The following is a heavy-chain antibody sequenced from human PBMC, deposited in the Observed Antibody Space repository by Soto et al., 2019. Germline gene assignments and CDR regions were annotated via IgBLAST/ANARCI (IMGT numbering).Heavy chain of an antibody. J-gene: IGHJ4*02. CDR1: GFTLSGYW. V-gene: IGHV3-7*01. Sequence: PGGSLRLSCVASGFTLSGYWMSWFRQAPGKGLEWVANMKQDGSEKYYVDSVKGRFTISRDNAKNSLYLQMNSLRVEDTAVYYCARDIDSSSWYYYFDYWGQGTLVTVSS. CDR3: ARDIDSSSWYYYFDY. D-gene: IGHD6-13*01. CDR2: MKQDGSEK.